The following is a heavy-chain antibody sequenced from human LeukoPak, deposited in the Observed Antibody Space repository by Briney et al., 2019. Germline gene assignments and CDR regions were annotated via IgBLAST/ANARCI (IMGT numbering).Heavy chain of an antibody. D-gene: IGHD6-19*01. Sequence: GGSLRLSCAASGFTFSDYYMSWIRQAAGKGLEWVSYISSSGSTIYYADSVKGRFTIDRDNAKNSLYMQMNSLRAEDTAVYYCARDDKRWLVSYWGQGTLVTVSS. CDR2: ISSSGSTI. J-gene: IGHJ4*02. CDR3: ARDDKRWLVSY. V-gene: IGHV3-11*01. CDR1: GFTFSDYY.